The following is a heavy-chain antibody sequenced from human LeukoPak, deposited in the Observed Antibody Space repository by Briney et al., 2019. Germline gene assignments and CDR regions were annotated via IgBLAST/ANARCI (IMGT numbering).Heavy chain of an antibody. D-gene: IGHD3-9*01. Sequence: PGRSLRLSCAASGFTFDDYAMHWVRQAPGKGLEWVSGISWNSGSIGYADSVKGRFTISRDNAKNSLYLQMNSLRVGDTAVYFCAKLGFLTGSFDSWGQGTLVSVSS. J-gene: IGHJ4*02. CDR1: GFTFDDYA. V-gene: IGHV3-9*01. CDR2: ISWNSGSI. CDR3: AKLGFLTGSFDS.